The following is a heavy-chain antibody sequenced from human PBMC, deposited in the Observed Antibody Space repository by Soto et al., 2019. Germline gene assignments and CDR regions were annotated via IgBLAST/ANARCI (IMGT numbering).Heavy chain of an antibody. CDR3: TTWCSGGSCYRYYYYGMDV. V-gene: IGHV3-15*07. Sequence: EVQLVESGGGLVKPGGSLRLSCAASGFTFSNAWMNWVRQAPGKGLEWVGRIKSKTDGGTTDYAAPVKGRFTISRGDSKNTLYLQMNSLKNEDTAVYYCTTWCSGGSCYRYYYYGMDVWGQGTTVTVSS. CDR2: IKSKTDGGTT. D-gene: IGHD2-15*01. J-gene: IGHJ6*02. CDR1: GFTFSNAW.